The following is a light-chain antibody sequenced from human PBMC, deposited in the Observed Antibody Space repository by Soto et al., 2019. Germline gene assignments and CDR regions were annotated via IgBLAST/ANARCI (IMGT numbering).Light chain of an antibody. Sequence: ETMMTQSPDTLSVSLGERATLSCRASQSLRSSLAWYQQKPGQAPRLLIYDASTRATGIPARFSVSGSVTDFTLTITGPQSNDLAVYYGEEDNNWPQTFGPATMVYIK. J-gene: IGKJ1*01. CDR3: EEDNNWPQT. CDR1: QSLRSS. CDR2: DAS. V-gene: IGKV3-15*01.